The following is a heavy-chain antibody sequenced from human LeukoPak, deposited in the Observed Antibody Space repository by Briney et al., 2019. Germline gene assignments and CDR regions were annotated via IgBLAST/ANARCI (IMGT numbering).Heavy chain of an antibody. D-gene: IGHD3-22*01. J-gene: IGHJ4*02. CDR1: GFTFSSYA. V-gene: IGHV3-64D*06. CDR3: VKVGSKDYTMTNFDY. CDR2: ISSNGGST. Sequence: PGGSLRLSCAASGFTFSSYAMHWVRQAPGKGLEYVSAISSNGGSTYYADSVKGRFTISRDNSKNTLYLQMSSLRAEDTAVYYCVKVGSKDYTMTNFDYWGQGTLVTVSS.